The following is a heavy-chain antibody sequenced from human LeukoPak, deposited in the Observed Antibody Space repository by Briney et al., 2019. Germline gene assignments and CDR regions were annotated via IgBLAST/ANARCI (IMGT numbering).Heavy chain of an antibody. V-gene: IGHV1-18*01. Sequence: GASVKVSCKASGYTFTSYGISWVRQAPGQGLEWMGWISAYNGNTNYAQKLQGRVTMTTDTSTSTAYMELRSLRSDDTAVYYCARAPAGYVYYGSDDTQPPSYDYYYYMDVWGKGTTVTVSS. CDR2: ISAYNGNT. J-gene: IGHJ6*03. CDR1: GYTFTSYG. CDR3: ARAPAGYVYYGSDDTQPPSYDYYYYMDV. D-gene: IGHD3-10*01.